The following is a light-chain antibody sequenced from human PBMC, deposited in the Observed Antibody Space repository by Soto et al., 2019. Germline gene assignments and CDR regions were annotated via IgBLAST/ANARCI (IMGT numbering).Light chain of an antibody. Sequence: VFSQSPGRLSLSPGERATLSCRASQSVPSTYFAWYQQKSGQPPRLIISGTSNRETGIPDRFSGSGSGREFTLTISRLEPEDFAVYYCQQFGNSTWTFGQGTKVDIK. J-gene: IGKJ1*01. V-gene: IGKV3-20*01. CDR2: GTS. CDR3: QQFGNSTWT. CDR1: QSVPSTY.